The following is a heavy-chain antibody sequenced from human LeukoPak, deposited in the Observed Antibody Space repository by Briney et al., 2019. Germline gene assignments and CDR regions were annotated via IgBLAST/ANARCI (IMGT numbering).Heavy chain of an antibody. CDR1: GFTFNTYW. CDR3: IADVPESTAYPFDY. D-gene: IGHD2/OR15-2a*01. J-gene: IGHJ4*02. CDR2: IKSKTDGETT. V-gene: IGHV3-15*01. Sequence: PGGSLRLSCAASGFTFNTYWMSWVRQAPGKGLEWVGLIKSKTDGETTDYAAPVKGKFTISRDDTKNRLYIQMNSLKTEDIAMYYCIADVPESTAYPFDYWGQGTLVIVSS.